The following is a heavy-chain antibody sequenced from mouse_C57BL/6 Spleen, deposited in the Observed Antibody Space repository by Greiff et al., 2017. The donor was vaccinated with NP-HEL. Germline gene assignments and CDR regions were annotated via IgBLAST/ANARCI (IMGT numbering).Heavy chain of an antibody. CDR2: IDPETGGT. Sequence: QVQLQQSGAELVRPGASVTLSCKASGYTFTDYEMHWVKQTPVHGLEWIGAIDPETGGTTYNQKFKGKAILTADKSSSTAYMELRSLTSEDSAVYYCTSSNYYGNSLDYWGQGTTLTVSS. J-gene: IGHJ2*01. D-gene: IGHD1-1*01. CDR3: TSSNYYGNSLDY. V-gene: IGHV1-15*01. CDR1: GYTFTDYE.